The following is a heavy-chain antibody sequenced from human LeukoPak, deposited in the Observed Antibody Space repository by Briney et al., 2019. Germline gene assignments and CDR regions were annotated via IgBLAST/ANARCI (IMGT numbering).Heavy chain of an antibody. CDR3: ARSYYDSSGYRYGMDV. CDR2: IYYSGST. CDR1: GGSISSYQ. V-gene: IGHV4-59*08. J-gene: IGHJ6*02. Sequence: SETLSLTCTVSGGSISSYQWSWIRQPPGKGLEWIGNIYYSGSTNYNPSLKSRVTISVDTSKNQFSLKLSSVTAADTAVYYCARSYYDSSGYRYGMDVWGQGTTVTVSS. D-gene: IGHD3-22*01.